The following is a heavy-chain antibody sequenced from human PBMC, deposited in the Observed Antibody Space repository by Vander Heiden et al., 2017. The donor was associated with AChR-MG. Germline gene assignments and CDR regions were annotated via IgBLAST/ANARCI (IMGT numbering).Heavy chain of an antibody. CDR2: ISSSSSYI. V-gene: IGHV3-21*01. Sequence: EVQLVTSGGGLVKPGGSLRLSCAASGLTFSTYSMNWVRQAPGKGLEWVSSISSSSSYIYYADSEKGRFTISRDNAKNSLYLQMNSLRAEDTAVYYCARNYDFWSGYYTCAFDIWGQGTMVTVSS. J-gene: IGHJ3*02. D-gene: IGHD3-3*01. CDR3: ARNYDFWSGYYTCAFDI. CDR1: GLTFSTYS.